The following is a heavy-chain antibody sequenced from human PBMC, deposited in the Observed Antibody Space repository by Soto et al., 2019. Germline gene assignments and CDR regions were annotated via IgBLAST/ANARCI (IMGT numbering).Heavy chain of an antibody. V-gene: IGHV3-23*01. CDR1: GFTFGNYA. D-gene: IGHD3-10*01. J-gene: IGHJ1*01. Sequence: EVQLLDSGGGLVQPGGSLRLSCVASGFTFGNYAMSWVRQAPGKGLEWVSSVTGPNDGTYYADSVKGRFTISRDNAKNSLYLQMNSLRAEDTAVYYCAIAHGGEYFQHWGQGTLVTVSS. CDR3: AIAHGGEYFQH. CDR2: VTGPNDGT.